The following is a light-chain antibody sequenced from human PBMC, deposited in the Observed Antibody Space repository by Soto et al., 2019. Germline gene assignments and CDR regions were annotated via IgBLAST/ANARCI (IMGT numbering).Light chain of an antibody. J-gene: IGKJ1*01. CDR3: QQRTNWPPWT. CDR1: QSIGLS. V-gene: IGKV3-11*01. CDR2: DAS. Sequence: EIVLPQSPATLSLSTGPSATLSCRASQSIGLSLAWYQHKPGQAPRLLIYDASKRASGIPARFSGIVSGTDFTLTIRSLEPEDLAVYDGQQRTNWPPWTLVQGTKVDIK.